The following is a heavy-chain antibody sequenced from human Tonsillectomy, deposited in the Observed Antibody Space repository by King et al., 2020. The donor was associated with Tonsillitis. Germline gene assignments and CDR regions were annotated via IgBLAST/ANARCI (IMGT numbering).Heavy chain of an antibody. CDR1: GFTFSSYS. D-gene: IGHD1-1*01. CDR3: ARDGTEGSGTWFDP. CDR2: ISSSSSYI. V-gene: IGHV3-21*01. Sequence: QLVQSGGGLVKPGGSLRLSCAASGFTFSSYSMNWVRQAPGKGLGWVSSISSSSSYIYYADSVKGRSTISRDNAKNSLYLQMTSLRAAVTALYYCARDGTEGSGTWFDPWGQGTLVTVSS. J-gene: IGHJ5*02.